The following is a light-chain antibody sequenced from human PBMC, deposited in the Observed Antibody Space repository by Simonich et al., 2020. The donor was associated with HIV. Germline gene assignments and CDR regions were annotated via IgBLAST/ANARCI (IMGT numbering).Light chain of an antibody. CDR3: QQFNSYPQT. V-gene: IGKV1-16*01. CDR2: AAS. CDR1: QGIINS. J-gene: IGKJ5*01. Sequence: DIQMTQSPSSLSASVGDRVTITCLATQGIINSLAWYQQNPGTAPKVLIYAASSLQSGVPSRFSGSGSGTDFTLTISSLQPEDFATYYCQQFNSYPQTFGQGTRLEIK.